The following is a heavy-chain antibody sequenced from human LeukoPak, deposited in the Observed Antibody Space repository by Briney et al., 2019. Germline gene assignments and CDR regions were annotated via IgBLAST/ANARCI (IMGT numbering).Heavy chain of an antibody. CDR2: ISGSGGST. V-gene: IGHV3-23*01. J-gene: IGHJ4*02. Sequence: ETLSLTRTVSGGSISSHYWSWVRQAPGKGLEWVSAISGSGGSTYYADSVKGRFTISRDNSKNTLYLQMNSLRAEDTAVYYCANSPRGPHDYWGQGTLVTVSS. CDR3: ANSPRGPHDY. D-gene: IGHD3-10*01. CDR1: GGSISSHY.